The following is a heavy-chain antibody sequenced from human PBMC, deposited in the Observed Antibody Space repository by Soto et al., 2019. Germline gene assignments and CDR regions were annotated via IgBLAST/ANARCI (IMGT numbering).Heavy chain of an antibody. D-gene: IGHD4-17*01. V-gene: IGHV4-59*01. CDR3: AREFSPSPGDYGDYVDTIRTDISHMDV. J-gene: IGHJ6*03. CDR2: IYYSGST. CDR1: GGSISSYY. Sequence: SETLSLTCTVSGGSISSYYWSWIRQPPGKGLEWIGYIYYSGSTNYNPSLKSRVTISVDTSKNQFSLKLSSVTAADTAVYYCAREFSPSPGDYGDYVDTIRTDISHMDVWGKGTTVTVSS.